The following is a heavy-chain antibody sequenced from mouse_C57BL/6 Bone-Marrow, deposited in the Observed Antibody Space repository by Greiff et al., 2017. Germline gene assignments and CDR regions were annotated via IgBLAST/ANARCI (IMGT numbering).Heavy chain of an antibody. CDR3: ARGSEPLLLRDY. V-gene: IGHV1-55*01. Sequence: QVQLKQPGAELVKPGASVKMSCKASGYTFTSYWITWVKQRPGQGLEWIGDIYPGSGSTNYNEKFKSKATLTVETSSSTAYMQLSSLTSEDSAVYYCARGSEPLLLRDYWGQGTTLTVSS. J-gene: IGHJ2*01. CDR1: GYTFTSYW. D-gene: IGHD1-1*01. CDR2: IYPGSGST.